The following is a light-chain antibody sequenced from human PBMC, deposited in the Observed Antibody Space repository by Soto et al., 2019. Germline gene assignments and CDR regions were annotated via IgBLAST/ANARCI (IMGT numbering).Light chain of an antibody. J-gene: IGLJ1*01. CDR2: EVS. Sequence: QSALTQPASVSGSPGQSITISCTGTSSDVGTYNLVSWYQQHPGKAPKLVIYEVSKRPSGVSNRFSGSKSGNTASLTISGLQAEDEADYYCRSYAGSTTYGFGTGTKVTVL. CDR1: SSDVGTYNL. V-gene: IGLV2-23*02. CDR3: RSYAGSTTYG.